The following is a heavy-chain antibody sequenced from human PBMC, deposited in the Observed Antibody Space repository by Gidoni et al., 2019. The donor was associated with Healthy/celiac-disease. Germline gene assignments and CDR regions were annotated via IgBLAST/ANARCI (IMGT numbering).Heavy chain of an antibody. CDR1: GGIFSSSP. Sequence: QVQLVQSGAEVKKPGYSVKVSCKASGGIFSSSPLSSVRQAPGQGLEWIGGIIPIFGTANYEQKFQGRVTITADESTSTAYMELSSLRSEDTAVYYCARSRIVGATTFGFPLDYWGQGTLVTVSS. D-gene: IGHD1-26*01. CDR2: IIPIFGTA. V-gene: IGHV1-69*01. CDR3: ARSRIVGATTFGFPLDY. J-gene: IGHJ4*02.